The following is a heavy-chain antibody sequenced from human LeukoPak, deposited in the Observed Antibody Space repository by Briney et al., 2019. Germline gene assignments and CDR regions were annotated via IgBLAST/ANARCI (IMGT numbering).Heavy chain of an antibody. D-gene: IGHD6-13*01. J-gene: IGHJ3*02. V-gene: IGHV3-13*01. CDR1: GFTFSSYD. CDR3: ASFSSSRDAFDI. Sequence: PGGSLRLSCAASGFTFSSYDMHWVRQATGKGLEWVSAIGTAGDTYYPGSVKGRFTISRENAKNSLYLQMNSLRAGDTAVYYCASFSSSRDAFDIWGQGTMVTVSS. CDR2: IGTAGDT.